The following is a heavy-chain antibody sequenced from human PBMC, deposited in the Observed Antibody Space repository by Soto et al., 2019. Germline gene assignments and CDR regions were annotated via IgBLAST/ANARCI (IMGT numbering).Heavy chain of an antibody. D-gene: IGHD1-26*01. J-gene: IGHJ6*02. Sequence: GGSLRLSCAASGFTFSNAWMNWVRQAPGKGLEWVGRIKSKTDGGTTDYAAPVKGRFTISRDDSKNTLYLQMNSLKTEDTAVYYCILDNREQVGARDVAYYYYGMDVWGQGTTVTVSS. V-gene: IGHV3-15*07. CDR1: GFTFSNAW. CDR2: IKSKTDGGTT. CDR3: ILDNREQVGARDVAYYYYGMDV.